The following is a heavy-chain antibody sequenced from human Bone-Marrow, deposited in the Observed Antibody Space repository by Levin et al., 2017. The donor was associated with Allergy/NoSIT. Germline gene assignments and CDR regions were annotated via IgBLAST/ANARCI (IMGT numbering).Heavy chain of an antibody. D-gene: IGHD3-16*01. J-gene: IGHJ4*02. CDR1: DGSISSYY. CDR3: ARGDYDATIDY. V-gene: IGHV4-59*13. Sequence: PSETLSLTCSVSDGSISSYYWSWIRQSPGRELEWVGFIHYSGSTNFRPSLKSRVTISVDTSKNQFSLNLSSVTAADTAVYYCARGDYDATIDYWGQGILVTVSS. CDR2: IHYSGST.